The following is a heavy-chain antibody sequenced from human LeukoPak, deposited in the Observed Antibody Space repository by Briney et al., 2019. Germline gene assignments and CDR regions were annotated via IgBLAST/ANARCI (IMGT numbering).Heavy chain of an antibody. CDR2: IYYSGST. CDR1: GGSISSYY. J-gene: IGHJ3*02. CDR3: ARDYAGPREGTDI. V-gene: IGHV4-59*01. D-gene: IGHD3-16*01. Sequence: PSETLSLTCTVSGGSISSYYWSWIRQPPGKGLEWIGYIYYSGSTNYNPSLKSRVTISVDTSKNQFSLKLSSVTAADTAVYYCARDYAGPREGTDIWGQGTMVTVSS.